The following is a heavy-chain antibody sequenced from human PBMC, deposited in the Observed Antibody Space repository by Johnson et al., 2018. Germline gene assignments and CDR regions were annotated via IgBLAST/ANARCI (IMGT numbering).Heavy chain of an antibody. CDR3: AKWGCYYYYMDV. J-gene: IGHJ6*03. CDR2: ISSSGSTI. CDR1: GFTFRDYY. Sequence: QVQLVQSGGGLVKXGGSLRLSCAASGFTFRDYYMSWIRQAPGKGLEWVSYISSSGSTIYYAASVKGRFPSSRDNSKNTVYLQMNSLRAEETAVYYCAKWGCYYYYMDVWGKGTTVTVSS. V-gene: IGHV3-11*04. D-gene: IGHD7-27*01.